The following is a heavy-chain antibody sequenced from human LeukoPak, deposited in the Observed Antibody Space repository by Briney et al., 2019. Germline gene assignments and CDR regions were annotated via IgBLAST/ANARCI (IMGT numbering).Heavy chain of an antibody. CDR2: IHHSGST. J-gene: IGHJ4*02. CDR1: GGSISSSNW. CDR3: ARGGDYRFDY. D-gene: IGHD4-17*01. V-gene: IGHV4-4*02. Sequence: SETLSLTCAVSGGSISSSNWWSWVRQPPGKGLEWIGEIHHSGSTNYNPSLKSRVTLSVDKSKNQLSLRLTSVTAADTAVYYCARGGDYRFDYWGQGTLVTVSS.